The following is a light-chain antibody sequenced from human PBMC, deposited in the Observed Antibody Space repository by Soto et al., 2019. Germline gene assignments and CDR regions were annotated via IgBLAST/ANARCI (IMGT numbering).Light chain of an antibody. Sequence: DLQLTQSPSFLSASVGDRVTITCRASQGISSYLAWYQQKPGKAPKLLIYAASTLQSGVPSRFGGSGSGTEFTLTISSLQPEDFATYYCQQLNSYPFTFGGGTKVEIK. CDR3: QQLNSYPFT. CDR2: AAS. CDR1: QGISSY. V-gene: IGKV1-9*01. J-gene: IGKJ4*01.